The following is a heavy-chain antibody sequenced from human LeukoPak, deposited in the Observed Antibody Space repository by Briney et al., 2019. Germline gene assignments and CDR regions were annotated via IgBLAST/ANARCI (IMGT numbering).Heavy chain of an antibody. D-gene: IGHD4-23*01. CDR3: VKDRLQYGGNFDY. Sequence: GGSLRLSCAASGFTFSSYAMSWVRQAPGKGLEWVSAISGGGGSTYYADSVKGRFTISRDNSKNTLYLQMNNLRAEDTAVYYCVKDRLQYGGNFDYWGQGTLVTVSS. J-gene: IGHJ4*02. CDR2: ISGGGGST. V-gene: IGHV3-23*01. CDR1: GFTFSSYA.